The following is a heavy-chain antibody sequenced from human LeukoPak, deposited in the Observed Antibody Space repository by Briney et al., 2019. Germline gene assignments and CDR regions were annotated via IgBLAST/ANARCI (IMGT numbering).Heavy chain of an antibody. CDR2: DGNND. D-gene: IGHD1-26*01. J-gene: IGHJ1*01. CDR3: ASSTHSGSYRSEYFQH. Sequence: GRSLRLSCAASGFTFSSYAMHWVRQAPGRGLEWVAIDGNNDYYADSVKGRFTSSRDNSKNTLYLQMNSLRAEDTAVYYCASSTHSGSYRSEYFQHWGQGTLVTVSS. V-gene: IGHV3-30-3*01. CDR1: GFTFSSYA.